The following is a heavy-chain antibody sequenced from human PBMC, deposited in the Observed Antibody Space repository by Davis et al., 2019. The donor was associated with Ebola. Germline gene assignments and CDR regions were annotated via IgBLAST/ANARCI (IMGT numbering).Heavy chain of an antibody. D-gene: IGHD6-19*01. V-gene: IGHV3-7*01. CDR2: IKQDGSEK. J-gene: IGHJ4*02. Sequence: GESLKISCAASGFTFSDYYMTWVRQAPGKGLEWVANIKQDGSEKYYVDSVKGRFTISRDNAKNSLYLQMNSLRAEDTAVYYCARVGSSGCPDYWGQGTLVTVSS. CDR1: GFTFSDYY. CDR3: ARVGSSGCPDY.